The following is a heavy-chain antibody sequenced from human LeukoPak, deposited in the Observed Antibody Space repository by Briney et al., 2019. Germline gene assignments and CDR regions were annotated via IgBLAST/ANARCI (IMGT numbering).Heavy chain of an antibody. V-gene: IGHV3-30*04. CDR2: ISYDGSNK. D-gene: IGHD3-10*01. CDR1: GFTFSSYA. Sequence: QPGGSLRLSCAASGFTFSSYAMHWVRQAPGKGLEWVAVISYDGSNKYYADSVKGRFTISRDNAKTSLYLQMNSLRVEDTAVYYCARDWFLVGYWGQGTLVTVSS. CDR3: ARDWFLVGY. J-gene: IGHJ4*02.